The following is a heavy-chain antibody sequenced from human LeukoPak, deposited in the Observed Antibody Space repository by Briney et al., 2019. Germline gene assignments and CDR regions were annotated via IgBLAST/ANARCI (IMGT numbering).Heavy chain of an antibody. J-gene: IGHJ4*02. V-gene: IGHV3-23*01. CDR1: GLTFGRHA. Sequence: PGGSLRLSCAASGLTFGRHALSWVRQAPGKGLQWVSTISGGGGSTYYADSVKGRFTISRDNSKDTLYLQVNGLRAEDTAVYYCAKEGGYCSSSSCSDYFDYWGQGTLVTVSS. CDR3: AKEGGYCSSSSCSDYFDY. D-gene: IGHD2-2*01. CDR2: ISGGGGST.